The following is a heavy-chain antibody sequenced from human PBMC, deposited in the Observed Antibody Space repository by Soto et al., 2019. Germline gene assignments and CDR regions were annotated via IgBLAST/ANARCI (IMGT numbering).Heavy chain of an antibody. CDR3: AKGIPPTDGMDV. CDR1: GFTLSTYD. Sequence: GGSLRLSCAASGFTLSTYDMHWVRQAPGKGLEWVSLISWDGGSTYYADSVKGRFTISRDNSKNSLYLQMNSLRTEDTALYYCAKGIPPTDGMDVWGQGTTVTVSS. CDR2: ISWDGGST. J-gene: IGHJ6*02. D-gene: IGHD4-4*01. V-gene: IGHV3-43*01.